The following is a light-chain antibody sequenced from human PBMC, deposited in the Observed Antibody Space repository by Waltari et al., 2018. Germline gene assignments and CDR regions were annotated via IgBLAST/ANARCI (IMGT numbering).Light chain of an antibody. CDR2: KNS. CDR3: AAWDDSLNSDV. J-gene: IGLJ1*01. V-gene: IGLV1-44*01. Sequence: QAVLTQPPSASGTPGQRVTLSCSGSRSNIGSNAVNWYQQFPGTAPKLLIHKNSQRPSGVPDLFAGSKSGTSASLAISGLQSEDEADYYCAAWDDSLNSDVFGTGTTVTVL. CDR1: RSNIGSNA.